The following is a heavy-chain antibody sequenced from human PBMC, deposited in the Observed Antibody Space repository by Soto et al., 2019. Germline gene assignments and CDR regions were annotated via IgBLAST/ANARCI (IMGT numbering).Heavy chain of an antibody. CDR1: GGSISSYY. Sequence: SETLSLTCTVSGGSISSYYWSWIRQPPGKGLEWIGYIYYSGSTNYNPSLKSRVTISVDTSKNQFSLKLSSVTAADTAVYYCARGRSYYGSGSYYKVHDYWGQGTLVTVS. CDR3: ARGRSYYGSGSYYKVHDY. V-gene: IGHV4-59*12. D-gene: IGHD3-10*01. J-gene: IGHJ4*02. CDR2: IYYSGST.